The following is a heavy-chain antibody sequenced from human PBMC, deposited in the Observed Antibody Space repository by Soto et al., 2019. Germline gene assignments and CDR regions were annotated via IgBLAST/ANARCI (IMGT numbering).Heavy chain of an antibody. J-gene: IGHJ5*02. V-gene: IGHV1-18*04. Sequence: ASVKVSCKASGYTFTTYGISWVRQAPGQGLEWMGWVSPYNGDTTYAQKVQGRVTMTTDTSTSTAYMELRSLRSDDTAVYYCARDETEGRFLEWLPHNWFDPWGQGTLVTVSS. CDR3: ARDETEGRFLEWLPHNWFDP. CDR2: VSPYNGDT. D-gene: IGHD3-3*01. CDR1: GYTFTTYG.